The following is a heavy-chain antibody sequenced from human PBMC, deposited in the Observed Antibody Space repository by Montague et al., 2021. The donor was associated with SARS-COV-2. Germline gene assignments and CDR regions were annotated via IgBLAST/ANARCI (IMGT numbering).Heavy chain of an antibody. J-gene: IGHJ4*02. D-gene: IGHD4-17*01. V-gene: IGHV3-33*01. CDR1: GFNFKNYA. CDR2: IWADAYDQ. Sequence: SLRLSCAAFGFNFKNYAMHWVRQAPNKGLEWVAVIWADAYDQHYADSVKGRFTISRDDSKNTLYLQMNSLRGDDTAVYYCSRGSYGESGRFDYWGQGTLVSVSS. CDR3: SRGSYGESGRFDY.